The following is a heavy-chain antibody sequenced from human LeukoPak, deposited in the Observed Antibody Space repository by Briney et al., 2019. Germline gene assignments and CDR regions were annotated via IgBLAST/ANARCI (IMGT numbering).Heavy chain of an antibody. CDR1: GFIVSDDY. V-gene: IGHV3-53*01. CDR2: IYSGGAT. CDR3: ASGGKYCTGGACYGD. Sequence: GGSLRLACAASGFIVSDDYISWVRQTPGKGLEWVSVIYSGGATFYADSVKGRFTISRDNSKNTVHLQMNSLRAEDTAVYYCASGGKYCTGGACYGDWGQGTLVTVSS. D-gene: IGHD2-8*02. J-gene: IGHJ4*02.